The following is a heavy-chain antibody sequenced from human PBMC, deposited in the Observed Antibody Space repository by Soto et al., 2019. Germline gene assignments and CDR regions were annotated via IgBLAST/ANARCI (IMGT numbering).Heavy chain of an antibody. CDR2: IYSGGNT. CDR1: GFSVSNYY. D-gene: IGHD3-10*01. Sequence: EVHLVESGGGLVQPGGSLRLSCAASGFSVSNYYMSWVRQAPGKGLEWVSIIYSGGNTYYADSVKGRFTISRQNSKNTLYLQMNSLRTEDTAVYYCARAFMADYYMDVWGKGTMVTVSS. J-gene: IGHJ6*03. CDR3: ARAFMADYYMDV. V-gene: IGHV3-53*04.